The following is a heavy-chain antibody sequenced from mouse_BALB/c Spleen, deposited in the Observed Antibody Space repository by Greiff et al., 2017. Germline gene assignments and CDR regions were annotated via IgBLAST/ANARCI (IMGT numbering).Heavy chain of an antibody. CDR1: GYSITSDYA. CDR3: ARWGYGSSAY. Sequence: EVKLMESGPGLVKPSQSLSLTCTVTGYSITSDYAWNWIRQFPGNKLEWMGYISYSGSTSYNPSLKSRISITRDTSKNQFFLQLNSVTTEDTATYYCARWGYGSSAYWGQGTLVTVSA. J-gene: IGHJ3*01. D-gene: IGHD1-1*01. CDR2: ISYSGST. V-gene: IGHV3-2*02.